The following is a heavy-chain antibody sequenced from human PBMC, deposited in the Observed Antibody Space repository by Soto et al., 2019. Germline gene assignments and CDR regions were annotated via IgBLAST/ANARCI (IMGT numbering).Heavy chain of an antibody. CDR2: INAGNGNT. CDR1: GYTFTSYA. Sequence: ASVKVSCKASGYTFTSYAMHWVRQAPGQRLEWMGWINAGNGNTKYSQKFQGRVTITRDTSASTAYLELSSLRSEDTVLYYCAIVTYYDFWSGYYSFDYWGQGTLVTVSS. D-gene: IGHD3-3*01. CDR3: AIVTYYDFWSGYYSFDY. V-gene: IGHV1-3*01. J-gene: IGHJ4*02.